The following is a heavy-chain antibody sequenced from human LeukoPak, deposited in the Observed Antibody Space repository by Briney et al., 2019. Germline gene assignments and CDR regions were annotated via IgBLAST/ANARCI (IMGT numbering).Heavy chain of an antibody. CDR1: GFTFSSYA. J-gene: IGHJ4*02. V-gene: IGHV3-64*01. D-gene: IGHD4-11*01. CDR3: ARRYMTTSAEDFDY. CDR2: ISSNGGST. Sequence: GGSLRLSCAASGFTFSSYAMHWVRQAPGKGLEYVSAISSNGGSTYYANSVKGRFTISRDNGKNSLYLKMNSLRAEDAAVYYCARRYMTTSAEDFDYWGQGTLVTVSS.